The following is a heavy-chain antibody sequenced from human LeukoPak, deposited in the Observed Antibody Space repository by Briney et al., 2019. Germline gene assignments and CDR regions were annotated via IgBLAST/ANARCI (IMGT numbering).Heavy chain of an antibody. D-gene: IGHD2-15*01. CDR1: GGTFSSYA. CDR3: ARGYCSGGSCYYDY. V-gene: IGHV1-69*13. Sequence: GASVKVSCKASGGTFSSYAISWVRQAPGQGFEWMGGIIPIFGTANYAQKFQGRVTITADESTSTAYMELSSLRSEDTAVYYCARGYCSGGSCYYDYWGQGTLATVSS. J-gene: IGHJ4*02. CDR2: IIPIFGTA.